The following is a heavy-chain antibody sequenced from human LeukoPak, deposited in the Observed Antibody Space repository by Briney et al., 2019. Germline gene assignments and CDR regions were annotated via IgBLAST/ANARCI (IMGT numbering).Heavy chain of an antibody. CDR3: AKDRIAAATYYFYMDV. CDR2: ISGSGGST. D-gene: IGHD6-13*01. J-gene: IGHJ6*03. CDR1: GFTFSSYA. Sequence: GGSLRLSCAASGFTFSSYAMSWVRQAPGKGLEWVSAISGSGGSTYYADSVKGRFTISRDNSKNTLYLQMNSLRAEDTAVYYCAKDRIAAATYYFYMDVWGKGTTVTVSS. V-gene: IGHV3-23*01.